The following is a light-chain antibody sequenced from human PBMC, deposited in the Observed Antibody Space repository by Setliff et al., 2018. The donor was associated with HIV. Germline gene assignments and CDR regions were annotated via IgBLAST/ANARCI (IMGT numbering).Light chain of an antibody. J-gene: IGLJ1*01. CDR1: SSDVGGYNY. V-gene: IGLV2-14*01. CDR3: SSYTIETSYV. CDR2: EVS. Sequence: SVLAQPASVSGSPGQSITISCTGTSSDVGGYNYVSWYQQHPGKAPKLMIYEVSNRPSGVSNRFSGSKSGNTASLTISGLQAEDEADYYCSSYTIETSYVFGTGTKVTVL.